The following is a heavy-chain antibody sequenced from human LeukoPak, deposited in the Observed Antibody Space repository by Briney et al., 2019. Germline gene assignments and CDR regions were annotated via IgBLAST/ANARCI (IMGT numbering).Heavy chain of an antibody. Sequence: SETLSLTCTVSGGSLTSYYWSWIRQPPGKGLEWIGYIYYSGSTNYNPSLKSRVTISVDTSKNQFSLKLSSVTAADTAVYYCARVSYDILNGYLSYYLDYWGQGTLVTVSS. CDR3: ARVSYDILNGYLSYYLDY. CDR1: GGSLTSYY. CDR2: IYYSGST. V-gene: IGHV4-59*01. D-gene: IGHD3-9*01. J-gene: IGHJ4*02.